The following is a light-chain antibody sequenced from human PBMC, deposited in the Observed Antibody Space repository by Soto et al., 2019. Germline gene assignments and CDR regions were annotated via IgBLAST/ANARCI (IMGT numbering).Light chain of an antibody. V-gene: IGLV1-40*01. CDR3: QSYDSSLSGSA. CDR1: SSNIGPGYD. CDR2: SNT. Sequence: QSVLTQPPSVSGAPGQRVTISCTGSSSNIGPGYDVHWYQQLPGTAPKLLIYSNTNRPSGVPDRFSGSRSGTSASLAITGLQAEDEADYYCQSYDSSLSGSAVGNGTKVTVL. J-gene: IGLJ1*01.